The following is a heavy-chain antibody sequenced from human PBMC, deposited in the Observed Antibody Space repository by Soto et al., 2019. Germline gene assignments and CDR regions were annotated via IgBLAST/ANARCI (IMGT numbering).Heavy chain of an antibody. CDR1: GGSISSYY. CDR2: IYTSGST. V-gene: IGHV4-4*07. CDR3: ARAGKVFARPYSWFDP. Sequence: TSETLSLTCTVSGGSISSYYWSWIRQPAGKGLEWIGRIYTSGSTNYNPSLKSRVTMSVDTSKNQFSLKLSSVTAADTAVYYCARAGKVFARPYSWFDPWGQGTLVTVSS. J-gene: IGHJ5*02. D-gene: IGHD3-16*01.